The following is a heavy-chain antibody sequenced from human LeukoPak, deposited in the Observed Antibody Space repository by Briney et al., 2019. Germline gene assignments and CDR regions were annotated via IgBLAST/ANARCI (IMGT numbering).Heavy chain of an antibody. Sequence: PGGSLRLSCAASGFTFSTYWMHWVRQVPGKGLLWVSRIKTDGSTTNYADSVKGRFTIFRDNAKNTLSLQMDSLRAEDTAVYYCVREGWEYWGRGTLVTVSS. CDR3: VREGWEY. V-gene: IGHV3-74*01. D-gene: IGHD1-26*01. J-gene: IGHJ4*02. CDR2: IKTDGSTT. CDR1: GFTFSTYW.